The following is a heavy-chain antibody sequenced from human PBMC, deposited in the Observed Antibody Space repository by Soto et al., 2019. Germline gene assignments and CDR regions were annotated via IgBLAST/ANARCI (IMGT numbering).Heavy chain of an antibody. CDR1: DGSLIGYY. D-gene: IGHD3-9*01. Sequence: PSETLSLTCALYDGSLIGYYWSCVRHPPGKGLEWIGEINHSGNTNYNPSLNPSLKSRVTISVDASKNQFSLNLRSVTATDTSVYYCARDAKSYYYDITTYYFDSWGQATPVSVSS. J-gene: IGHJ4*02. V-gene: IGHV4-34*01. CDR2: INHSGNT. CDR3: ARDAKSYYYDITTYYFDS.